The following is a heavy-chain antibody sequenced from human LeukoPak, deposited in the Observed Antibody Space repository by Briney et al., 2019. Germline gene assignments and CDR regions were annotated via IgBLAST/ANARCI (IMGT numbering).Heavy chain of an antibody. Sequence: GGSLRLSCADSGFTFNNYAMHWVRQAPGKGLEYVSSINSNGATTYYANSVKGRFTISRDNSQNTLYLHMDSLRTEDTAVYYCARAGRTVRGVISWFDSWGQGTVVTVSS. D-gene: IGHD3-10*01. CDR1: GFTFNNYA. CDR3: ARAGRTVRGVISWFDS. J-gene: IGHJ5*01. CDR2: INSNGATT. V-gene: IGHV3-64*01.